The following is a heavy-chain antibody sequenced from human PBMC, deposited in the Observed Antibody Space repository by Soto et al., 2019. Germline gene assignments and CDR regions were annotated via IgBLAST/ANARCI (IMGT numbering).Heavy chain of an antibody. V-gene: IGHV3-74*01. CDR3: AKDEWYSSSWVSGNWFDP. D-gene: IGHD6-13*01. CDR1: GFTFSSYW. J-gene: IGHJ5*02. CDR2: INSDGSST. Sequence: GGSLRLSCAASGFTFSSYWMHWVRQAPGKGLVWVSRINSDGSSTSYADSVKGRFTISRDNAKNTLYLQMNSLRAEDTAVYYCAKDEWYSSSWVSGNWFDPWGQGTLVTVSS.